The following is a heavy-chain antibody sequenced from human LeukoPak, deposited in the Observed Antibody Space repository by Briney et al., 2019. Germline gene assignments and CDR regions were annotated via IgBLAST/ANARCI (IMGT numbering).Heavy chain of an antibody. J-gene: IGHJ3*02. V-gene: IGHV4-39*07. CDR3: ARSPMIVTAFDI. D-gene: IGHD3-22*01. CDR2: IYYSGST. CDR1: GGSISSSSYY. Sequence: SETLSLTCTVSGGSISSSSYYWGWIRQPPGKGLEWIGSIYYSGSTYYNPSLKSRVTISVDTSKNQFSLKLSSVTAADTAVYYCARSPMIVTAFDIWGQGTMVTVSS.